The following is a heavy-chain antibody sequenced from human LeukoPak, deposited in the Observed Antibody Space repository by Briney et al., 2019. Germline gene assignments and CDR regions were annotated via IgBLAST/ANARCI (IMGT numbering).Heavy chain of an antibody. CDR3: AREALAARIRAFDI. J-gene: IGHJ3*02. CDR2: INHSGST. Sequence: KPSETLSLTCTVSGGSISSYYWSWIRQPPGKGLEWIGEINHSGSTNYNPSLKSRVTISVDTSKNQFSLKLSSVTAADTAVYYCAREALAARIRAFDIWGQGTMVTVSS. D-gene: IGHD6-6*01. V-gene: IGHV4-34*01. CDR1: GGSISSYY.